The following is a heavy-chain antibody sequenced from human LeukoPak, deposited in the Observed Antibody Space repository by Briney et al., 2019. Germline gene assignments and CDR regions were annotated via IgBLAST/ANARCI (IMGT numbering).Heavy chain of an antibody. Sequence: GGSLRLSCAASGFTFDDYGMSWVRQAPGKGLEWVSGINWNGGSTGYADSVKGRFTISRDNAKNSLYLQMNSLRAEDTALYHCARNGVGRYYYYYMDVWGKGTTVTVSS. CDR2: INWNGGST. J-gene: IGHJ6*03. V-gene: IGHV3-20*01. CDR3: ARNGVGRYYYYYMDV. CDR1: GFTFDDYG. D-gene: IGHD3-3*01.